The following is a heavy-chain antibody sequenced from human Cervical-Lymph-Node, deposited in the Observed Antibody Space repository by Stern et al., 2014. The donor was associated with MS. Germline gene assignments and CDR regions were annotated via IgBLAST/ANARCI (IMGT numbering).Heavy chain of an antibody. CDR1: GYTFTGYY. D-gene: IGHD2-21*02. CDR3: ARDCGGDCYSAWYFDL. CDR2: INPNSGDT. Sequence: QVQLVQSGAEVKKPGASVKVSCKASGYTFTGYYMHWVRQAPGQGLEWMGRINPNSGDTNYAQKFQGRVTMTRDTSISTAYMELSRLRSDDTAVYYCARDCGGDCYSAWYFDLWGRGTLVTVSS. J-gene: IGHJ2*01. V-gene: IGHV1-2*06.